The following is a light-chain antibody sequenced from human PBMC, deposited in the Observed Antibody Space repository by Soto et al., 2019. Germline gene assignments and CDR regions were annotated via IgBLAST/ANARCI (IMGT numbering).Light chain of an antibody. CDR2: LAS. V-gene: IGKV3-11*01. CDR3: HQRQSWPRT. J-gene: IGKJ1*01. CDR1: QAVNTR. Sequence: EIVLTQSPATLSSFPGDRVTLSCRASQAVNTRLACYQQKPGQAPRLLIYLASNRASGVPARFSGSGSGTDFTHTISDVEPEEVEVYYWHQRQSWPRTFGQGTKVDIK.